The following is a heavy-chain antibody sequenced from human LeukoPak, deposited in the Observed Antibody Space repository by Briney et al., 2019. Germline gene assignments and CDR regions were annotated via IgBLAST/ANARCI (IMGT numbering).Heavy chain of an antibody. CDR1: GFTVSSNY. CDR3: AKEGGYCSGGSCYFRYFDY. D-gene: IGHD2-15*01. CDR2: IYSGGTT. J-gene: IGHJ4*02. Sequence: TGGSLRLSCAASGFTVSSNYMSWVRQAPGKGLEWVSVIYSGGTTYYADSVKGRFTISRDNSKNTLYLQMNSLRAEDTAVYYCAKEGGYCSGGSCYFRYFDYWGQGTLVTVSS. V-gene: IGHV3-53*01.